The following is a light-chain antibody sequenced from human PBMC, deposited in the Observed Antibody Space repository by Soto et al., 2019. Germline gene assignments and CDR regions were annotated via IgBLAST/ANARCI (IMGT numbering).Light chain of an antibody. CDR3: SSYTGSSTLVV. J-gene: IGLJ2*01. Sequence: QSALTQPASVSGSPGQSITISCTGTSSDVGGYNYVSWYQQHPGKAPKLMIYDVSDRPSGVSNRFSGSKSGNTASLTISRIQDEDEADYYCSSYTGSSTLVVFGGGTKLTVL. V-gene: IGLV2-14*01. CDR2: DVS. CDR1: SSDVGGYNY.